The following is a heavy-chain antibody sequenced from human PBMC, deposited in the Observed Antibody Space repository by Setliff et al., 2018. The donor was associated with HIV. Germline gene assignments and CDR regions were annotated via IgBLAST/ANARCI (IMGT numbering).Heavy chain of an antibody. D-gene: IGHD3-3*01. CDR2: IYYNGSS. V-gene: IGHV4-31*03. J-gene: IGHJ5*02. Sequence: NPSETLSLTCTVSGASIGSGRSYWSWIRQHPGKGLEWTGNIYYNGSSYHNPSLKSRVTISVDTSQNQFSLNLRSVTAADTAVYYCASWGRARRANHNFWSGSSWFDPWGQGILVTVSS. CDR3: ASWGRARRANHNFWSGSSWFDP. CDR1: GASIGSGRSY.